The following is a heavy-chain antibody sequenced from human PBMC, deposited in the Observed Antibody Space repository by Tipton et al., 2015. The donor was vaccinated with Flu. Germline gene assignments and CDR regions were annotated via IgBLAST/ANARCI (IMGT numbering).Heavy chain of an antibody. CDR1: GFTFSDYW. V-gene: IGHV3-7*01. CDR3: AKKGLPDY. D-gene: IGHD4-11*01. J-gene: IGHJ4*02. Sequence: GSLRLSCAASGFTFSDYWMSWVRQAPGKGLEWVANIKQDGSVKYYVDSVKGRFTISRDNAKNSLYLQMNSLRAEDTAVYYCAKKGLPDYWGQGTLVTVSS. CDR2: IKQDGSVK.